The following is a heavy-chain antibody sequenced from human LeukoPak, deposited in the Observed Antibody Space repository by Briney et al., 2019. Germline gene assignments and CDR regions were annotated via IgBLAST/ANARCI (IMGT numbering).Heavy chain of an antibody. V-gene: IGHV1-2*02. Sequence: ASVKVSCKASGYTFTGYYMHWVRRAPGQGLEWMGWINPNTGGTNYAQKFQGRVTMTRDTSISTAYMELSRLRSDDTAMFYCARDSNDDPVWYFNLWGRGTLVTVSS. CDR2: INPNTGGT. D-gene: IGHD4-11*01. CDR1: GYTFTGYY. J-gene: IGHJ2*01. CDR3: ARDSNDDPVWYFNL.